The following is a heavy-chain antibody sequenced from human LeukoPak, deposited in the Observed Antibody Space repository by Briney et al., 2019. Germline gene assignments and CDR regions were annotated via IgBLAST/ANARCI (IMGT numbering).Heavy chain of an antibody. CDR2: ISYDGDNK. J-gene: IGHJ4*02. Sequence: GGSLRLSCAASGFTFTSYAMYWVRQAPGRGLEWVAQISYDGDNKYYADSVKGRFTISRDNSKNTLSLYMNSLRAEDTSLYYCAKDRAAGVVTTYDSWGQGTLVTVSS. D-gene: IGHD2-21*02. V-gene: IGHV3-30-3*01. CDR1: GFTFTSYA. CDR3: AKDRAAGVVTTYDS.